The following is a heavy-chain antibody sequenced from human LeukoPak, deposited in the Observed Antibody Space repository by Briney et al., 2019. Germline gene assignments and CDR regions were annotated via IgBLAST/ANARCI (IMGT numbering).Heavy chain of an antibody. J-gene: IGHJ4*02. Sequence: ASVKVSCKASGYTFTGYYMHWVRQAPGQGLEWMGRINPNSSGTNYAQKFQGRVTMTRDTSISTAYMELSRLRSDDTAVYYCASGYDFSLDYWGQGTLVTVSS. CDR2: INPNSSGT. V-gene: IGHV1-2*06. CDR3: ASGYDFSLDY. D-gene: IGHD3-3*01. CDR1: GYTFTGYY.